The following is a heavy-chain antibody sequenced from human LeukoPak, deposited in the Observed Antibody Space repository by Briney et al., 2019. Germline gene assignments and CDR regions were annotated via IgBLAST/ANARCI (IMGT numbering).Heavy chain of an antibody. CDR1: GFTFSSFW. D-gene: IGHD4-23*01. CDR3: GSGYGGNSWLDY. CDR2: INQDGSER. Sequence: GGSLRLSCAASGFTFSSFWMNWVRQSPGKGLEWVAYINQDGSERYYVDSVKGRFTISRDNAKYSLYLQMNSLRAEDTAVYYCGSGYGGNSWLDYWGQGTLVTVSS. V-gene: IGHV3-7*01. J-gene: IGHJ4*02.